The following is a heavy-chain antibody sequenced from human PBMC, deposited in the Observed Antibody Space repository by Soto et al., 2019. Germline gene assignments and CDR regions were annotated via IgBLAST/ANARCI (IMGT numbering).Heavy chain of an antibody. J-gene: IGHJ5*02. CDR3: ARDFGRLRPNWFDP. D-gene: IGHD3-3*01. CDR2: ISAYNGNT. V-gene: IGHV1-18*01. Sequence: ASAKVSCKASGYTFTSYVISWVRQAPGQGLEWMGWISAYNGNTNYAQKLQGRVTMTTDTSTSTAYMELRSLRSDDTAVYYCARDFGRLRPNWFDPWGQGTLVTVSS. CDR1: GYTFTSYV.